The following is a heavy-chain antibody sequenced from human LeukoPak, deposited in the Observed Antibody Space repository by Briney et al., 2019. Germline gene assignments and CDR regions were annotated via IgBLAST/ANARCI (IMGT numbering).Heavy chain of an antibody. Sequence: SETLCLTCAVYGGSFSGYYWSWIRQPPGKGLEWIGEINHSGSTNYNPSLKSRVTISVDTSKNQFSLKLSSVTAADTAVYYCARGEEFQFSIVVVPAARPRVFDYWGQGTLVTVSS. CDR1: GGSFSGYY. D-gene: IGHD2-2*01. CDR3: ARGEEFQFSIVVVPAARPRVFDY. CDR2: INHSGST. V-gene: IGHV4-34*01. J-gene: IGHJ4*02.